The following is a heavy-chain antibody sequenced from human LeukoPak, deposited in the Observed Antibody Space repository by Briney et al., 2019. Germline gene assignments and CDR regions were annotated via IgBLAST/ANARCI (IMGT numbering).Heavy chain of an antibody. CDR3: ARDWGSSGWYNWFDP. D-gene: IGHD6-19*01. J-gene: IGHJ5*02. Sequence: GRSLRLSCAASGFTFSSYGMHWVRQAPGKGLEWVAVISYDGSNKYYADSVKGRFTISRDNSKNTLYLQMNSLRVEDTAEYYCARDWGSSGWYNWFDPRGQGTLVTVSS. V-gene: IGHV3-30*03. CDR2: ISYDGSNK. CDR1: GFTFSSYG.